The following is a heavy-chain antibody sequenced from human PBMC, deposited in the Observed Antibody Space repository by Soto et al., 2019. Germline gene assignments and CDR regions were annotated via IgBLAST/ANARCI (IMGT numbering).Heavy chain of an antibody. Sequence: EVRLVESGGDLVKPGGSLRLSCAASGFTFSYTWMNWVRQAPGKGLEWVGRLKSETSGGTTDYAAPVKGRVTISIDDSKNKLYLQMNSLKIEDTAVYFCTTGLGHDSKGYYFVWGKGTLVTVSS. CDR3: TTGLGHDSKGYYFV. CDR1: GFTFSYTW. CDR2: LKSETSGGTT. J-gene: IGHJ4*02. V-gene: IGHV3-15*07. D-gene: IGHD3-22*01.